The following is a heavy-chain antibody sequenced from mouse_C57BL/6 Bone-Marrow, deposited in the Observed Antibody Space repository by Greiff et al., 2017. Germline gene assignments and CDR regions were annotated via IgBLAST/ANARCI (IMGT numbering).Heavy chain of an antibody. J-gene: IGHJ1*03. Sequence: VKLQQPGAELVKPGASVKLSCEASGFTFTSYWMHWVRQTPGRGLEWIGRIDPISGGTKYNEKFKSKATLSVDKPTSTAYMQLSSLRSEDSAVYACAHGNYVGRSFAVWGTGTTVTVSS. CDR3: AHGNYVGRSFAV. V-gene: IGHV1-72*01. CDR1: GFTFTSYW. CDR2: IDPISGGT. D-gene: IGHD2-1*01.